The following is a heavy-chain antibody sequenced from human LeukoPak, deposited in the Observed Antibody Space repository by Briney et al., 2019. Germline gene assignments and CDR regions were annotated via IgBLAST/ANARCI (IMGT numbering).Heavy chain of an antibody. Sequence: SETLSFTGTVSGYSISSGYYGGWVRQPPGKGLEWIGSIYHSGSYYYNLSLKSRVTISVDTSKNEFSLKLSFVTAADTAVYYCARHIVGTTAFDIWGQGTMVTVSS. J-gene: IGHJ3*02. V-gene: IGHV4-38-2*02. CDR3: ARHIVGTTAFDI. D-gene: IGHD1-26*01. CDR2: IYHSGSY. CDR1: GYSISSGYY.